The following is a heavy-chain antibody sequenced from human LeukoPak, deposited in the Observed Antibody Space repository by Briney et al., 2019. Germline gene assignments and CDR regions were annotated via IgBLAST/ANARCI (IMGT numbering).Heavy chain of an antibody. CDR2: IYSGGST. Sequence: GGSLRLSCAASGFTVSSNYMSWVRQAPGKGLEWVSVIYSGGSTYFADSVKGRFTISRDNSKNTLYLQMNSLRAEDTAVYYCATKTYYYGSGSYSNWFDPWGQGTLVTVSS. CDR1: GFTVSSNY. D-gene: IGHD3-10*01. V-gene: IGHV3-53*01. CDR3: ATKTYYYGSGSYSNWFDP. J-gene: IGHJ5*02.